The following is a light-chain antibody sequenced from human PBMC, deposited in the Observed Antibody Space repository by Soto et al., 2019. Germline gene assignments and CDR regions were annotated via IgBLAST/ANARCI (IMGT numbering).Light chain of an antibody. CDR1: QSISSY. CDR3: QQSSSTPRS. CDR2: AAS. V-gene: IGKV1-39*01. J-gene: IGKJ5*01. Sequence: DIQMTQSPSSLSASVGDRVTITCRASQSISSYLNWYQQKPGKAPKLLIYAASSLQSGVPSRFSGSGSGTDFPLTISGRQPEEFATYYCQQSSSTPRSFGPGTRLEIK.